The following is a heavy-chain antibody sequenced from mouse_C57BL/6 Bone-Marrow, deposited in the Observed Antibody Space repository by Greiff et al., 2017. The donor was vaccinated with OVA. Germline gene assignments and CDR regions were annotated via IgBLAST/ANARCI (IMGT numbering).Heavy chain of an antibody. J-gene: IGHJ2*01. CDR2: FHPYNDDT. Sequence: QVQLKQSGAELVKPGASVKMSCKASGYTFTTYPIEWMKQNHGKSLEWIGNFHPYNDDTKYNEKFKGKATLTVEKSSSTVYLELSRLTSDDSAVDYCARGGSSPYYFDYWGQGTTLTVSS. D-gene: IGHD1-1*01. CDR1: GYTFTTYP. V-gene: IGHV1-47*01. CDR3: ARGGSSPYYFDY.